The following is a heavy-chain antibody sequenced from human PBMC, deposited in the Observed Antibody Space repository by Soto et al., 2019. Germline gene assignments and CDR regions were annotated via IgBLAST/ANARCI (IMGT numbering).Heavy chain of an antibody. V-gene: IGHV3-48*02. CDR3: ARLTSILYGMDV. J-gene: IGHJ6*02. CDR2: ISGSSVSI. D-gene: IGHD2-15*01. Sequence: HPGGSLRLSCGAAGFTFSSYSMNWVRQAPGKGLEWVSYISGSSVSIYYADSVKGRFTVSRDNAQNSLFLEMNSLRDEDTAVYYCARLTSILYGMDVWGLGTTVTGSS. CDR1: GFTFSSYS.